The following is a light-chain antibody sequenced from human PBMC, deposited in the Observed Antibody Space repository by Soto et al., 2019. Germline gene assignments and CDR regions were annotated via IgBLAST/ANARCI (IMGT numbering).Light chain of an antibody. Sequence: QLVLTQSPSASASLGASVKLTCTLSSGHSSYAIAWHQQQPEKGPRYLMKLNSDGSHSKGDGIPDRFSGSSSGAERYLTISSLQSEDDADYYGQTGGTGIRVFGTGTKLAVL. CDR1: SGHSSYA. CDR2: LNSDGSH. CDR3: QTGGTGIRV. V-gene: IGLV4-69*01. J-gene: IGLJ1*01.